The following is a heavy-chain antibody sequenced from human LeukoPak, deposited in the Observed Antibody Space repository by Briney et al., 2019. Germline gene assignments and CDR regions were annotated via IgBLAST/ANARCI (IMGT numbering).Heavy chain of an antibody. CDR1: GGSFSGYY. CDR2: IYYSGST. D-gene: IGHD3-10*01. CDR3: ARDPRSGYFDY. V-gene: IGHV4-59*01. Sequence: SESLSLTCAVYGGSFSGYYWSWIRQPPGKGLEWIGYIYYSGSTNYNPSLKSRVTISVDTSKNQFSLKLSSVTAADTAVYYCARDPRSGYFDYWGQGTLVTVSS. J-gene: IGHJ4*02.